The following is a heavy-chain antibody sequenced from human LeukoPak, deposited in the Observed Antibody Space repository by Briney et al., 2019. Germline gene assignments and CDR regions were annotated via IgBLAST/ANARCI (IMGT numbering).Heavy chain of an antibody. V-gene: IGHV4-34*01. CDR1: GGSFSGYY. Sequence: PSETLSLTCAVYGGSFSGYYWSWIRQPPGKGLEWIGEINHSGSTNYNPSLKSRVTISVDTSKNQFSLKLSSVTAADTAVYYCARGGVATFIDYWGQGTLVTVSS. CDR2: INHSGST. D-gene: IGHD5-12*01. CDR3: ARGGVATFIDY. J-gene: IGHJ4*02.